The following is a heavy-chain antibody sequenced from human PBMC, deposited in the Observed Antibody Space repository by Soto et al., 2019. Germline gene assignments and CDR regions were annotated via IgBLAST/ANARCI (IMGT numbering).Heavy chain of an antibody. Sequence: SETLSLTCAVYNGSFSGYYWNWIRQPPGKGLEWIVEISQSGSTDYNVSLKSRVTISVXXXXXXSXLXVXXVPAADTAVYYSARGDSGSYFDYWGQGALVT. CDR3: ARGDSGSYFDY. D-gene: IGHD1-26*01. CDR1: NGSFSGYY. V-gene: IGHV4-34*01. J-gene: IGHJ4*02. CDR2: ISQSGST.